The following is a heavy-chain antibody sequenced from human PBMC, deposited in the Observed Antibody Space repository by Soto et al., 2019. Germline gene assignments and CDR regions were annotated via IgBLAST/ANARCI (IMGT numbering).Heavy chain of an antibody. CDR2: VSHDGRNT. J-gene: IGHJ4*02. Sequence: VQLVESGGGVVQPGRSLRLSCAASGFTFSDYAMHXVXXXXGKGLEWVAVVSHDGRNTHYADSVKGRFTISRDSSKNXXXXXXXXXXXXDXXVYYCAXXGRQWLVTSDFNYWGQGALVTVSS. CDR3: AXXGRQWLVTSDFNY. V-gene: IGHV3-30*03. CDR1: GFTFSDYA. D-gene: IGHD6-19*01.